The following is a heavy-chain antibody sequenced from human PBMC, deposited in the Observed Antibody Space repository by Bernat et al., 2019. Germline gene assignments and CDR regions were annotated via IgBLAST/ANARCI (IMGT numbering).Heavy chain of an antibody. D-gene: IGHD2-15*01. J-gene: IGHJ4*02. CDR2: IYYSGST. CDR1: GGSISSSSYY. V-gene: IGHV4-39*01. Sequence: QLQLQESGPGLVKPSETLSLTCTVSGGSISSSSYYWGWIRQPPGKGLEWIGSIYYSGSTYYNPSLKSRVTISVDTSKNQFSLKLSSVTAADTAVYYCARGLDYCSGSSCYSDFPTPDQLWGQGTLVTVSS. CDR3: ARGLDYCSGSSCYSDFPTPDQL.